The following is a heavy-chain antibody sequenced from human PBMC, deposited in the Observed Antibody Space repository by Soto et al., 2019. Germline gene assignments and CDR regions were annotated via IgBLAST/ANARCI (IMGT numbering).Heavy chain of an antibody. CDR2: IYTGGST. CDR3: ARDLELRFSLFDP. Sequence: TLSLTCTVSGGSVSSYYWSWIRQPAGKGLEWIGRIYTGGSTNYNPSLKSRVTMSVDTSKNQFSLRSDDTAVYYCARDLELRFSLFDPWGQGTLVTVSS. CDR1: GGSVSSYY. J-gene: IGHJ5*02. D-gene: IGHD3-3*01. V-gene: IGHV4-4*07.